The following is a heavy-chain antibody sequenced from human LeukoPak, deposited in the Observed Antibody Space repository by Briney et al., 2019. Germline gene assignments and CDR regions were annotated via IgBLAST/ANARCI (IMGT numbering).Heavy chain of an antibody. V-gene: IGHV5-51*01. J-gene: IGHJ3*02. CDR1: GYSFTSYW. CDR3: ARRSHNHYDSSGYYHGDAFDI. D-gene: IGHD3-22*01. CDR2: IYPGDSDT. Sequence: GESLKISCKGSGYSFTSYWIGWVRQMPGKGLERMGIIYPGDSDTRYSPSFQGQVTISADKSISTAYLQWSSLKASDTAMYYCARRSHNHYDSSGYYHGDAFDIWGQGTMVTVSS.